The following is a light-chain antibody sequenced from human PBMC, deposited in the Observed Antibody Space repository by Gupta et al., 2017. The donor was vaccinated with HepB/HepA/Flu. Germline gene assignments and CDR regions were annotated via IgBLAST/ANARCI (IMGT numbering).Light chain of an antibody. Sequence: DIQMTPSPSSLSASVGDRVTITCQANQDISNYLKWYQQKPGKAPKLLIYDASNMETGVPSRFSGSGSGTDFTFTISSLQPEDIATDYCQQYDNRPPYTFGQGTKLEIK. CDR3: QQYDNRPPYT. CDR2: DAS. V-gene: IGKV1-33*01. CDR1: QDISNY. J-gene: IGKJ2*01.